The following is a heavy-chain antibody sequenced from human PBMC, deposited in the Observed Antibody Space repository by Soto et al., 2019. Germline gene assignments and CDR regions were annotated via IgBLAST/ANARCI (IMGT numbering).Heavy chain of an antibody. CDR1: GFTFGSDY. Sequence: GGSLRLSCAASGFTFGSDYMSWIRQARGKGLESISYISSRGVTIYYADSVKGRFTISRDNAKNSLFLQMDSLRAEDTAVYYCARVTASGWFVIGRDYFDHWGQGTLVTVSS. V-gene: IGHV3-11*01. D-gene: IGHD6-19*01. J-gene: IGHJ4*02. CDR2: ISSRGVTI. CDR3: ARVTASGWFVIGRDYFDH.